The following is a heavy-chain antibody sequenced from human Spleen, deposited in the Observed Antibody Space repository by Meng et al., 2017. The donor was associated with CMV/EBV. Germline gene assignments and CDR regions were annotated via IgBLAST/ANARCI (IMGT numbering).Heavy chain of an antibody. V-gene: IGHV3-20*04. CDR2: INWNGGST. J-gene: IGHJ4*02. CDR1: GFTFDDYG. D-gene: IGHD3-3*01. CDR3: ARAPYFYDFWSGYYCYFDY. Sequence: GGSLRLSCAASGFTFDDYGMSWVRQAPGKGLEWVSGINWNGGSTGYADSVKGRFTISRDNAKNSLYLQMNSLRAEDTALYYCARAPYFYDFWSGYYCYFDYWGQGTLVTVSS.